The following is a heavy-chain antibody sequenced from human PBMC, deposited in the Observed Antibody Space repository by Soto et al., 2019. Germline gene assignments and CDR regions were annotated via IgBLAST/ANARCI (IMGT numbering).Heavy chain of an antibody. Sequence: SETLSLTCTVSGGSITTGGYYWSWIRQPPGKGLEWIGYFYYSGITNHNPSLKSRVTISVDTSTTQFSLKLSSVTAAATAVYYGAADSCTYHGNRCDCWGQGPLVTVS. CDR3: AADSCTYHGNRCDC. D-gene: IGHD2-8*01. V-gene: IGHV4-61*08. J-gene: IGHJ4*02. CDR1: GGSITTGGYY. CDR2: FYYSGIT.